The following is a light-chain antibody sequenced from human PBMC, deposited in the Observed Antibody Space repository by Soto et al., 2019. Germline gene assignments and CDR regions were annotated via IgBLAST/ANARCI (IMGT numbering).Light chain of an antibody. Sequence: SYELTQPPSVSVAPGQTARITCGGDNIGSQSVHWYQQKPGQAPVLVVYDDSDRPSGIPGRLSGSNSGNTATLTISRVEARDEADYYCRVWDSTTDHYVFGTGTKVTVL. J-gene: IGLJ1*01. CDR2: DDS. CDR1: NIGSQS. CDR3: RVWDSTTDHYV. V-gene: IGLV3-21*02.